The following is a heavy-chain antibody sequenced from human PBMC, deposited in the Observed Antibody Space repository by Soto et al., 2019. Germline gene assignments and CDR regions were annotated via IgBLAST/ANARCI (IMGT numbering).Heavy chain of an antibody. V-gene: IGHV4-61*01. CDR1: GGSVSSGSNY. CDR3: AGSRLRGVMASGMAV. Sequence: PSETLSLTCTVSGGSVSSGSNYWSWIRQPPGKGLEWIGYSYYSGSTNYNPALKRRVTISVQTSKNRFSLKLSSVTAAATAVYYCAGSRLRGVMASGMAVWGKGTTVPVSS. CDR2: SYYSGST. J-gene: IGHJ6*04. D-gene: IGHD3-10*01.